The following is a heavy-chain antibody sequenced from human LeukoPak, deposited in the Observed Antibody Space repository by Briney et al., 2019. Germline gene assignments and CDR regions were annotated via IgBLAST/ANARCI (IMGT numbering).Heavy chain of an antibody. V-gene: IGHV4-38-2*01. J-gene: IGHJ4*02. CDR3: ARVPIAVAGKGENY. D-gene: IGHD6-19*01. CDR1: GYSISSGYY. Sequence: SETLSLTCAVSGYSISSGYYWGWIRQPPGKGLEWIGSIYHSGSTYYNPSLKSRVTISVDTSKNQFSLKLSSVTAADTAVYYCARVPIAVAGKGENYWGQGTLVTVSS. CDR2: IYHSGST.